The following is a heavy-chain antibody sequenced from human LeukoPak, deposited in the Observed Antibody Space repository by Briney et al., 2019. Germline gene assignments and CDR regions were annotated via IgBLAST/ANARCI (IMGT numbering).Heavy chain of an antibody. J-gene: IGHJ4*02. D-gene: IGHD2-2*02. CDR1: GGSFSGYY. CDR2: INHSGST. CDR3: ARAPPIRFFDY. Sequence: SETLSLTCAVYGGSFSGYYWSWIRQPPGKGLEWIGEINHSGSTNYNPSLKSRVTISVDMSKNQFSLKLSSVTAADTAVYYCARAPPIRFFDYWGQGTLVTVSS. V-gene: IGHV4-34*01.